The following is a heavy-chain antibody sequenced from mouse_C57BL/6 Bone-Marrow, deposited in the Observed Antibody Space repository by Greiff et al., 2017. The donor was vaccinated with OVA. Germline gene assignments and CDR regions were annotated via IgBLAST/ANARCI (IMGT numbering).Heavy chain of an antibody. CDR3: ARDGYPAWFAY. CDR1: GYTFTSYW. D-gene: IGHD2-3*01. V-gene: IGHV1-52*01. J-gene: IGHJ3*01. Sequence: QVQLQQPGAELVRPGSSVKLSCKASGYTFTSYWMHWVKQRPIQGLEWIGNIDPSDSETHYNQKFKDKATLTVDKSSSTAYMQLSSLTSEDSAVYYCARDGYPAWFAYWGQGTLVTVSA. CDR2: IDPSDSET.